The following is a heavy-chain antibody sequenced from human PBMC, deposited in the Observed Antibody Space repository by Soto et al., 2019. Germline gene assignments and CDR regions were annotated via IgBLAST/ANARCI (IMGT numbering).Heavy chain of an antibody. CDR2: ISAYNGNT. CDR1: GYTFTSYG. J-gene: IGHJ4*02. CDR3: AIIYGGYVLDGLSY. V-gene: IGHV1-18*01. Sequence: GASVKVSCKASGYTFTSYGISWVRQAPGQGLEWMGWISAYNGNTNYAQKLQGRVTMTTDTSTSTAYMELRSLRSDDTAVYYCAIIYGGYVLDGLSYWGRRTLDPGSA. D-gene: IGHD4-17*01.